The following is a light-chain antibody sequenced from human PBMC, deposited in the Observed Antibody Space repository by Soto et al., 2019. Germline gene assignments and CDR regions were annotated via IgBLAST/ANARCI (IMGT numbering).Light chain of an antibody. CDR1: QSISSW. J-gene: IGKJ1*01. Sequence: DIQMTQSPSTLSASAGDRVTITCRASQSISSWLAWYQQKPGKAPKLLIYKASSLESGVPSRFSGSGSGTEFILTISSLQPGDFATYYCQQYNSYSWTFGQGTKV. CDR3: QQYNSYSWT. CDR2: KAS. V-gene: IGKV1-5*03.